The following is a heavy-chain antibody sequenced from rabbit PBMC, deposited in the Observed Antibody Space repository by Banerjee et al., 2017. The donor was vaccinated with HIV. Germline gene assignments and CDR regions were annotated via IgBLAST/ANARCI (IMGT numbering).Heavy chain of an antibody. CDR2: IYVGSRDSS. J-gene: IGHJ4*01. V-gene: IGHV1S40*01. CDR3: ARDLAGVIGWNFNL. Sequence: QSLEEYGGDLVKPGASLTLTCKASGFDFSGIYYMCWVRQPPGKGLEWIACIYVGSRDSSYYASWAKGRFTISKPSSTTVTLQMTSLTAADTATYFCARDLAGVIGWNFNLWGPGTLVTVS. CDR1: GFDFSGIYY. D-gene: IGHD4-1*01.